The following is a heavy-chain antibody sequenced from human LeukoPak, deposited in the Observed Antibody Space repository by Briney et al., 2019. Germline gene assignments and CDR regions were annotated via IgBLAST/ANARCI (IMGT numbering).Heavy chain of an antibody. CDR3: ARGRDSGSRTYYFDY. D-gene: IGHD1-26*01. J-gene: IGHJ4*02. CDR2: ISPITGGT. CDR1: GYTFTDYF. Sequence: VAAVNVSCKASGYTFTDYFSHWVRQATGQGLEWLAWISPITGGTKYAQKFQGRVTLTRDTSISTAYMELSRLRSDDTAVYFCARGRDSGSRTYYFDYWGQGTLVTVSS. V-gene: IGHV1-2*02.